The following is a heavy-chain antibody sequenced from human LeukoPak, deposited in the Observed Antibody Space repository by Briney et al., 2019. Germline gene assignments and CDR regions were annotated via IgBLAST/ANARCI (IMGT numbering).Heavy chain of an antibody. CDR1: GYTFTGYY. Sequence: ASVKVSCKASGYTFTGYYMHWVRQAPGQGLEWMGWINPNSGGTNYAQKFQGSVTMTRDTSISTAYMELSRLRSDDTAVYYCARDRVVVVPAAKIYYYYYMDVWGKGTTVTVSS. CDR2: INPNSGGT. CDR3: ARDRVVVVPAAKIYYYYYMDV. J-gene: IGHJ6*03. V-gene: IGHV1-2*02. D-gene: IGHD2-2*01.